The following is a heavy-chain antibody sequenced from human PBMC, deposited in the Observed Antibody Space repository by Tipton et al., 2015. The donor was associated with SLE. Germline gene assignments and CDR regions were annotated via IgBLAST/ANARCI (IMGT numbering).Heavy chain of an antibody. V-gene: IGHV3-74*01. J-gene: IGHJ4*02. D-gene: IGHD1-1*01. CDR2: INVEGTYT. Sequence: SLRLSCAASGFTFTSYWMNWFRQAPGEGLIWVSRINVEGTYTLYADSVKGRFTVSRDNAKNSLYLQMNSLRAEDTAVYYCARGSEHNLHWGQGTLVTVSS. CDR1: GFTFTSYW. CDR3: ARGSEHNLH.